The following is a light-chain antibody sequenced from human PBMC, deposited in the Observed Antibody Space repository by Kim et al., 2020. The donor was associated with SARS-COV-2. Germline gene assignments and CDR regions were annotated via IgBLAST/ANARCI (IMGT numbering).Light chain of an antibody. CDR2: AND. Sequence: VLTQPPSASGTPGQSVTISCSGSSSNIGRNTVNWYQQFPGKAPKVIIYANDERPSGVPDRFSGSKSGTSGSLTISGLQSDDESDYYCAAWDDNVNGVVFGGGTQLTVL. CDR1: SSNIGRNT. J-gene: IGLJ7*01. CDR3: AAWDDNVNGVV. V-gene: IGLV1-44*01.